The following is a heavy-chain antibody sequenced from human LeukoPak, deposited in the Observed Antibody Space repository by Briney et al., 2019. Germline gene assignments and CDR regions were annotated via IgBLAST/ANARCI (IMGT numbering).Heavy chain of an antibody. CDR1: GFTFSSYS. CDR3: ARVSYDFWSGYYNYYYYYMDV. CDR2: ISSSSSYI. Sequence: GGTLRLSCAASGFTFSSYSMNWVRQAPGKGLEWVSSISSSSSYIYYADSVKGRFTISRDNAKNSLYLQMNSLRAEDTAVYYCARVSYDFWSGYYNYYYYYMDVWGKGTTVTVSS. J-gene: IGHJ6*03. V-gene: IGHV3-21*01. D-gene: IGHD3-3*01.